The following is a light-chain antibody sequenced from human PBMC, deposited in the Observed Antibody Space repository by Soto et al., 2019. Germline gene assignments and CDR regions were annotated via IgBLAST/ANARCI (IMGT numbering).Light chain of an antibody. CDR1: SSDVGGYNY. CDR2: EVY. CDR3: SSYVGTNSYV. V-gene: IGLV2-8*01. Sequence: LAQPPSASGSPGQSVTISCTGTSSDVGGYNYVSWYQHHPGKAPKLIIYEVYKRPSGVPDRFSGSKSGNTAALTVSGLQAEDEADYYCSSYVGTNSYVFGTGTKVTVL. J-gene: IGLJ1*01.